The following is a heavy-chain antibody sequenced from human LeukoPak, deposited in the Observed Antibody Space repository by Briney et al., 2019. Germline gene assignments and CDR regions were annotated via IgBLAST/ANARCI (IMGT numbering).Heavy chain of an antibody. CDR1: GFTFSSYS. CDR2: ISSSSSYI. J-gene: IGHJ6*03. CDR3: ARDYPYSYYMNV. D-gene: IGHD4-11*01. V-gene: IGHV3-21*01. Sequence: GGSLRLSCAGSGFTFSSYSMNWVRQAPGKGLEWVSSISSSSSYIYYADSVKGRFTISRDNAKNLLYLQMNSLRAEDTAVYYCARDYPYSYYMNVWGNGTTVTVSS.